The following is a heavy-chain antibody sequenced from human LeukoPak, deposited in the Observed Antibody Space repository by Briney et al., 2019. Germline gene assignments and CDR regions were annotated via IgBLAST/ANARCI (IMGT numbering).Heavy chain of an antibody. CDR1: GFTFSSYS. J-gene: IGHJ6*02. CDR3: ARDPMTAAGSKDGMDV. CDR2: ISSSSSTI. Sequence: GGSLRLSCAASGFTFSSYSMNWVRQAPGKGLEWVSYISSSSSTIYYADSVKGRFTISRDNSKNTLYLQMNSLRAEDTAVYYCARDPMTAAGSKDGMDVWGQGTTVTVSS. D-gene: IGHD6-13*01. V-gene: IGHV3-48*01.